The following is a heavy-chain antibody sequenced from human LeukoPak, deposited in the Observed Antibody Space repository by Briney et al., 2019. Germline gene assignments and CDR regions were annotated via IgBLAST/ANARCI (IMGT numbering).Heavy chain of an antibody. CDR3: AREGNSGYDFDY. Sequence: SETLSLTCTVSGGSISSSYWSWIRQPPGKGLEWIGYIYYSGSTNYNPSLKSRVTISVDTSKNQFSLKLSSVTAADTAVYYCAREGNSGYDFDYRGQGTLVTVSS. J-gene: IGHJ4*02. V-gene: IGHV4-59*01. CDR1: GGSISSSY. D-gene: IGHD5-12*01. CDR2: IYYSGST.